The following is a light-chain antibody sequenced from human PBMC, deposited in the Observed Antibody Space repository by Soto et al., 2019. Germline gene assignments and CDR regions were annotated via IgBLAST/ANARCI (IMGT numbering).Light chain of an antibody. V-gene: IGKV1-39*01. Sequence: DIQMTQSPSSLSASVGDRVTITCRASQSVGRYLNWYQQKPGKAPILLIYFASSLQSGVPSRFSGSGSGTDFTLTISSLQPEDFATYYCQQSYSTPRTFGQGTKVESK. CDR1: QSVGRY. CDR2: FAS. CDR3: QQSYSTPRT. J-gene: IGKJ1*01.